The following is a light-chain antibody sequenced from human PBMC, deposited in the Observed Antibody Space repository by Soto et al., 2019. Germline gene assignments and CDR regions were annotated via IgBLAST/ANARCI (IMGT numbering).Light chain of an antibody. CDR2: EVT. J-gene: IGLJ2*01. Sequence: QSALTQPPSASGSPGQSVTISCTGTSSDVGAYDYVSWYQQHPGKAPKLMIYEVTKRPSGVPDPFSGSKSGNTASLTVSGLQAEDEADYYCSSYAGTNNLGFGGGTKLTVL. CDR3: SSYAGTNNLG. CDR1: SSDVGAYDY. V-gene: IGLV2-8*01.